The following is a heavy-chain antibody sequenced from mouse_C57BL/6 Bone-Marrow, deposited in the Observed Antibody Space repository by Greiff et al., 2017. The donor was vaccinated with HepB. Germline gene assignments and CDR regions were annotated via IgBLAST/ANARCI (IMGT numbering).Heavy chain of an antibody. J-gene: IGHJ3*01. CDR1: GYTFTSYW. CDR3: ARVPYYDGSSSWFAY. CDR2: IHPNSGST. Sequence: QVQLQQPGAELVKPGASVKLSCKASGYTFTSYWMHWVKQRPGQGLEWIGMIHPNSGSTNYNEKFKSKATLTVDKSSSTAYMQLSSLTSEDSAVYYCARVPYYDGSSSWFAYWGQGTLVTVSA. D-gene: IGHD1-1*01. V-gene: IGHV1-64*01.